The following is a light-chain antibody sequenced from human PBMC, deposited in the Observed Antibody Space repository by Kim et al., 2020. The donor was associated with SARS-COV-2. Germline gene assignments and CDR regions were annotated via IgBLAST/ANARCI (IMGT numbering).Light chain of an antibody. J-gene: IGLJ2*01. CDR2: QDS. V-gene: IGLV3-1*01. Sequence: VSPGQPARITCSGDKLGNKYACWYQQKPGQSPVLVIYQDSKRPSGIPERFSGSNSGNTATLTISGTQAIDEADYYCQAWDSSTRVFGGGTQLTVL. CDR1: KLGNKY. CDR3: QAWDSSTRV.